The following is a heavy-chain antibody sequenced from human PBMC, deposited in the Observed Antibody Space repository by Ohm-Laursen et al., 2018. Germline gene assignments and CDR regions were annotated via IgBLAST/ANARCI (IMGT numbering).Heavy chain of an antibody. D-gene: IGHD3-10*01. V-gene: IGHV3-9*01. CDR1: GFTFDDYA. J-gene: IGHJ4*02. CDR3: AKARGAGDFKSYFDY. CDR2: ISWNSGTI. Sequence: SLRLSCTASGFTFDDYAIHWVRQAPGKGLEWVSGISWNSGTIGYADSVKGRFTISRDSAKNSLYLQMNSLRAEDTALYYCAKARGAGDFKSYFDYWGQGTLVTVSS.